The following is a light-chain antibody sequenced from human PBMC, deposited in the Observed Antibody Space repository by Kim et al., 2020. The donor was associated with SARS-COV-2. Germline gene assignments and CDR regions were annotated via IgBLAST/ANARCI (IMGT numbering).Light chain of an antibody. V-gene: IGLV1-40*01. Sequence: RVTISCTGSSSNIGAGYVVHWYQQLPGTAPKLLIYGNSNRPSGVPDRFSGSKSGTSASLAITGLQAEDEADYYCQSYDSSLSVVVFGGGTQLTVL. CDR2: GNS. J-gene: IGLJ2*01. CDR3: QSYDSSLSVVV. CDR1: SSNIGAGYV.